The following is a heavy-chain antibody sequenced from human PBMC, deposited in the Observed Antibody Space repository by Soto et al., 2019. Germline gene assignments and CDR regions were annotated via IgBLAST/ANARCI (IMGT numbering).Heavy chain of an antibody. J-gene: IGHJ3*02. D-gene: IGHD2-15*01. Sequence: SMKVSCKASGGTFSSYTISWVRQAPGQGIEWMGRVIPILGIANYAQKFQGRVTITADKSTSAAYMELSSLRSEDTAVYYCARGWVVAATPDAFDIWGQGTMVTVSS. CDR1: GGTFSSYT. CDR2: VIPILGIA. CDR3: ARGWVVAATPDAFDI. V-gene: IGHV1-69*02.